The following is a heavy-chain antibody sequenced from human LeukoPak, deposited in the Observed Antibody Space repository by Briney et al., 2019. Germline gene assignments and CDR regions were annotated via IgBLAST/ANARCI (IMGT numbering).Heavy chain of an antibody. Sequence: SETLSLTCAVYGGSFSGYYWSWIRQPPGKGLEWIGEINHSGSTNYNPSLKSRVTISVDTSKNQFSLKLSSVTAADTAVYYCARGLGYCSGGSCYSIRFDPWGQGTLVTVSS. CDR2: INHSGST. J-gene: IGHJ5*02. V-gene: IGHV4-34*01. CDR3: ARGLGYCSGGSCYSIRFDP. CDR1: GGSFSGYY. D-gene: IGHD2-15*01.